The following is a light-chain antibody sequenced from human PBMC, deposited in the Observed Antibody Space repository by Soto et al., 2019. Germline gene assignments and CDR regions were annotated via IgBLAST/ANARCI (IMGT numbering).Light chain of an antibody. CDR2: DAS. J-gene: IGKJ1*01. CDR1: QSVRSS. Sequence: EVVMTQSPGTLSVSPGERATLFCRASQSVRSSLAWYQQKPGQAPRLFIYDASTRATGIPARFSGSGSGTEFTLTISSLQSEDFAVYYCQQYNSWPETFGRGTKVDI. CDR3: QQYNSWPET. V-gene: IGKV3-15*01.